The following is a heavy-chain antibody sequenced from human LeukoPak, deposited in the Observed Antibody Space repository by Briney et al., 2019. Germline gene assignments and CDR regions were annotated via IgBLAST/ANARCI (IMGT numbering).Heavy chain of an antibody. CDR2: INWNGGST. J-gene: IGHJ3*02. CDR1: GFTFDNYG. Sequence: GGSLRLSCAASGFTFDNYGMSWVRQAPGKGLEWVSGINWNGGSTGYADSVKGRFTISRDNAKNSLYLQMNSLRAEDTALYYCARYDYLWGSYRYAAFDIWGQGTMVAVSS. CDR3: ARYDYLWGSYRYAAFDI. V-gene: IGHV3-20*04. D-gene: IGHD3-16*02.